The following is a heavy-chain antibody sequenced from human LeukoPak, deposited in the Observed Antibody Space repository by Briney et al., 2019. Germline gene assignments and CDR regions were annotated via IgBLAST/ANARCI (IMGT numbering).Heavy chain of an antibody. CDR3: GRWRESSNWPPGYLQH. J-gene: IGHJ1*01. Sequence: ASVKVSYKASGFTFTSFGFSWVRQAPGQGLEWIGWISAYNGNTNYAQSLQGRVTMTTDASTSTVYMELRSLRSDDTAVYYCGRWRESSNWPPGYLQHWGQGTLVIVSS. CDR2: ISAYNGNT. CDR1: GFTFTSFG. D-gene: IGHD4-11*01. V-gene: IGHV1-18*01.